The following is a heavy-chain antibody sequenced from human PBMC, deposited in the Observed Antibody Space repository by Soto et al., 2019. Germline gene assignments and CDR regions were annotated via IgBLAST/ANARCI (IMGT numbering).Heavy chain of an antibody. V-gene: IGHV4-59*01. CDR1: GGSISSYY. CDR2: IYYSGST. Sequence: TSETLSLTCTVSGGSISSYYWSWIRQPPGKGLEWIGYIYYSGSTNYNPSLKSRVTISVDTSKNQFSLKLSSVTAADTAVYYCARNYGDYVDDWFDPWGQGTLVTVSS. D-gene: IGHD4-17*01. CDR3: ARNYGDYVDDWFDP. J-gene: IGHJ5*02.